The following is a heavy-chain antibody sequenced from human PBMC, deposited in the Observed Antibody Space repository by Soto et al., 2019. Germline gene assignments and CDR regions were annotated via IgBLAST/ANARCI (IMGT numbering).Heavy chain of an antibody. V-gene: IGHV1-69*01. J-gene: IGHJ4*02. CDR1: GGSFSSYA. CDR3: AIYGWRYYDSSGSFDH. D-gene: IGHD3-22*01. Sequence: QVQLVQSGTEVKKPGSSVKVSCKASGGSFSSYAFSWVRQAPGQGLEWMGGIIPILGRPNYAQKFQGRVTITADESTSTAYMELSRLRSEDTAVYYCAIYGWRYYDSSGSFDHWGQGTLVTVSS. CDR2: IIPILGRP.